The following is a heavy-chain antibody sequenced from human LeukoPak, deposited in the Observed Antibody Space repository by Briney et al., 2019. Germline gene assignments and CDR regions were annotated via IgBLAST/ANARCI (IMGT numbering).Heavy chain of an antibody. CDR1: GGSISSSSYY. D-gene: IGHD6-19*01. J-gene: IGHJ4*02. CDR2: IYYSGST. V-gene: IGHV4-39*01. Sequence: SETLSLTCTVSGGSISSSSYYWGWIRQPPGKGLEWIGSIYYSGSTYYNPSLKSRVTMSVDTSKNQFALKLSSVTAADTAVYYCARGSGWYNVYGYWGQGTLVTVSS. CDR3: ARGSGWYNVYGY.